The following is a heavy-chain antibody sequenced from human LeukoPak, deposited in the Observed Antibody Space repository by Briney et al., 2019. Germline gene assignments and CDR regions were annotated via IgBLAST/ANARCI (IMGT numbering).Heavy chain of an antibody. Sequence: PSETLSLTCTVSSGSISSGDYYWRWLRQPPRTNLEWLGYIYYNGDTHYNSSLESRVTISVDTSKNQFSLKLSSVTAADTAVYYCARDRASTRSGSYFDYWGQGTLVTVSS. CDR2: IYYNGDT. D-gene: IGHD1-26*01. J-gene: IGHJ4*02. V-gene: IGHV4-30-4*08. CDR3: ARDRASTRSGSYFDY. CDR1: SGSISSGDYY.